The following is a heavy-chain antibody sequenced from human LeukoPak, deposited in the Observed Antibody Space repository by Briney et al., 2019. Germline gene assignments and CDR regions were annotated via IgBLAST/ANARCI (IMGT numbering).Heavy chain of an antibody. CDR2: ISSSTSYI. D-gene: IGHD3-16*02. CDR1: GFTFSTYS. V-gene: IGHV3-21*01. J-gene: IGHJ6*03. CDR3: ARDLLGYNYHYMDV. Sequence: GGSLRLSCAASGFTFSTYSMNWVRQAPGKGLEWVSSISSSTSYIYYADSVKGRFTISRDNAKNSLYLQMNSLRAEDTAVYYCARDLLGYNYHYMDVWGKGTTVTVSS.